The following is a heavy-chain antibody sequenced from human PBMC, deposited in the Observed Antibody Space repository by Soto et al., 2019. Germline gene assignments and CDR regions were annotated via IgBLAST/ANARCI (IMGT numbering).Heavy chain of an antibody. V-gene: IGHV1-69*12. D-gene: IGHD1-26*01. J-gene: IGHJ4*02. CDR3: ARGLYSGGYYPFAY. Sequence: QVQLVQSGAEVKKPGSSVKVSCKASGGTFSSYAISWVRQAPGQGLEWMGGIIPIFGTANYAQKFRGRVTIIANESTDTAYMELSSLRSEDTAVYYCARGLYSGGYYPFAYWGQGTLVTVSS. CDR1: GGTFSSYA. CDR2: IIPIFGTA.